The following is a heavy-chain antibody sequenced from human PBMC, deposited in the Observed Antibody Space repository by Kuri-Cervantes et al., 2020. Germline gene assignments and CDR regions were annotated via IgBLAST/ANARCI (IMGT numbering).Heavy chain of an antibody. Sequence: LSLTCAASGFTFSSYAMSWVRQAPGKGLEWVSAISGSGGSTYYADSVKGRFTTSRDNSKNTLYLQMNSLRAEDTAVYYCAKDWGYSGSYGVISYYYGMDVWGQGTTVTVSS. CDR1: GFTFSSYA. V-gene: IGHV3-23*01. CDR3: AKDWGYSGSYGVISYYYGMDV. CDR2: ISGSGGST. D-gene: IGHD1-26*01. J-gene: IGHJ6*02.